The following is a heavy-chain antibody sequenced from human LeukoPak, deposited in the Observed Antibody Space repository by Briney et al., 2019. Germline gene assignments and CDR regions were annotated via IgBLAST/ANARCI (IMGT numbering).Heavy chain of an antibody. CDR1: GGSISSYY. J-gene: IGHJ4*02. D-gene: IGHD5-24*01. Sequence: SETLSLTCTVSGGSISSYYWSWIRQPAGKGLEWIGRIYTSGSTNYNPSLKSRVTMSVDTSKNQFSLKLSSVTAADTAVYYCARDHPPGDGYNSWYFDYWGQGALVTVSS. V-gene: IGHV4-4*07. CDR3: ARDHPPGDGYNSWYFDY. CDR2: IYTSGST.